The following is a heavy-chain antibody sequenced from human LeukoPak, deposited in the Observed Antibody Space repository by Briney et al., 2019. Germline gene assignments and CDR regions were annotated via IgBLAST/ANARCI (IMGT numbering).Heavy chain of an antibody. CDR3: ARAASSGYYSSGRSDY. CDR1: GCTFSSYA. CDR2: IFPILGIA. V-gene: IGHV1-69*04. J-gene: IGHJ4*02. Sequence: AAVKVSCKSSGCTFSSYAISWVRQAPGQGLEWMGRIFPILGIANYSQEFQGRVTITADKSTSTAYMQLISLRSADTAVDYCARAASSGYYSSGRSDYWGQGTLVTVSS. D-gene: IGHD3-22*01.